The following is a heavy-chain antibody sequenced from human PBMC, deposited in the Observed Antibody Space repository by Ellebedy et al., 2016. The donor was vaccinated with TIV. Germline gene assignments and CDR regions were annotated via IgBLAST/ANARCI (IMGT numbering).Heavy chain of an antibody. D-gene: IGHD1-26*01. J-gene: IGHJ4*02. Sequence: GESRKISCAASGFTFSSYWMHWVRQAPGKGLVWVSRINSDGSSTSYADSVKGRFTISRDNAKNTLYLQMNSLRAEDTAVYYCARVKGSYHYDYWGQGTLVTVSS. CDR1: GFTFSSYW. CDR3: ARVKGSYHYDY. CDR2: INSDGSST. V-gene: IGHV3-74*01.